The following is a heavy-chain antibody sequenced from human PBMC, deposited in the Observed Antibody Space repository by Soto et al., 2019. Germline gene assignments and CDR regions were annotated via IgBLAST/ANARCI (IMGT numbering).Heavy chain of an antibody. Sequence: TGESLKISCKASGYSFTNQWIGWVRQMPGKGLEWVGIIYPGDSDTRYRPSFQGQVTISADKSISTAYLQWNSLEASDTAMYFCASLRGSCPHAFDYWGQGTLVTVSS. CDR2: IYPGDSDT. D-gene: IGHD1-26*01. CDR3: ASLRGSCPHAFDY. J-gene: IGHJ4*02. CDR1: GYSFTNQW. V-gene: IGHV5-51*01.